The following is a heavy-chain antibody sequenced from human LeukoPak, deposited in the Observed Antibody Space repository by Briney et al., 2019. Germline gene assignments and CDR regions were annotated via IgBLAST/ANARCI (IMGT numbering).Heavy chain of an antibody. J-gene: IGHJ3*02. CDR3: ASGGAPDAFDI. Sequence: PGGSLRLSCAASGFTFSSYSMNWVRQAPGKGLEWVSSISSSSSYIYYADSVKGRFTISRDDAKNSLYLQMNSLRAEDTAVYYCASGGAPDAFDIWGQGTMVTVSS. CDR2: ISSSSSYI. CDR1: GFTFSSYS. D-gene: IGHD3-16*01. V-gene: IGHV3-21*01.